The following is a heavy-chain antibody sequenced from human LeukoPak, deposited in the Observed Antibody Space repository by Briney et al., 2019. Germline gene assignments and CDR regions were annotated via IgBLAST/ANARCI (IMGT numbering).Heavy chain of an antibody. D-gene: IGHD2-2*02. CDR1: GFSLSTSGVG. Sequence: SGPTLVKPTQTLTLTCTFSGFSLSTSGVGVGWIRQPPGKALEWLALIYWNDDKRYSPSLKSRLTITKDTSKNQVVLTMTNMDPVDTAPYYCAHRLRIVVPAAISPPESDAFDIWGQGTMVTVSS. J-gene: IGHJ3*02. V-gene: IGHV2-5*01. CDR2: IYWNDDK. CDR3: AHRLRIVVPAAISPPESDAFDI.